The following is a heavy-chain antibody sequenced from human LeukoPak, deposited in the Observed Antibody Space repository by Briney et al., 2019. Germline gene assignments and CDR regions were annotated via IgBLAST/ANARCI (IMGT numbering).Heavy chain of an antibody. D-gene: IGHD1-26*01. J-gene: IGHJ5*02. CDR2: IYNGVNT. CDR1: GASVSSASY. CDR3: ARSRAFNSGAFDP. Sequence: SETLSLTCTVSGASVSSASYWSWIRQPPGKGVEWLAHIYNGVNTNYNPSLKSRVTISVDTSKNQFSLRLNSVTAADTAVYYCARSRAFNSGAFDPWGQGSLVTVSS. V-gene: IGHV4-61*01.